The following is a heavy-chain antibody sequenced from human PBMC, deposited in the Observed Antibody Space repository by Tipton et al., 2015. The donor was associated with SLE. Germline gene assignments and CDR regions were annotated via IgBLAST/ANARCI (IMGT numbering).Heavy chain of an antibody. Sequence: SLRLSCASSGFMFSSYAMSWIRQAPGKGLEWVSGIGSDGGTIVYADSVKGRFTVSRDNSESTLYLQMNSLRAEDTAVYYCAKVIAGRALWFGELGPFDIWGQGTMVTVSS. CDR1: GFMFSSYA. V-gene: IGHV3-23*01. J-gene: IGHJ3*02. D-gene: IGHD3-10*01. CDR2: IGSDGGTI. CDR3: AKVIAGRALWFGELGPFDI.